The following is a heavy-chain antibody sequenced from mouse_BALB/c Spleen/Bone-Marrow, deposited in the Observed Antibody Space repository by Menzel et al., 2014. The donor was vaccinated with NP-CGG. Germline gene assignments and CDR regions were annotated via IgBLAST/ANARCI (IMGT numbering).Heavy chain of an antibody. CDR3: ARGYYYGSSFDY. CDR1: GFAFSSYD. D-gene: IGHD1-1*01. V-gene: IGHV5-12-1*01. Sequence: LVESGGGLVKPGGSLKLSCAASGFAFSSYDMSWVRQTPEKRLEWVAYISSGGGSTYYPDTVKGRFTISRDNAKNTLYLQMSSLKSEDTAMYYCARGYYYGSSFDYWGQGTTLTVSS. J-gene: IGHJ2*01. CDR2: ISSGGGST.